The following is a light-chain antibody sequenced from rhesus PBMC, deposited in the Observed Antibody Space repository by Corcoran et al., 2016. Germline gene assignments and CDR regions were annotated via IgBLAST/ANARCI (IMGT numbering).Light chain of an antibody. CDR1: QSLLHSDGKTY. Sequence: DVVMTQSPLSLPITPGQPASISCRSSQSLLHSDGKTYLNWLHQKPGQPPRRLVYQDSNRESGVPDRFSGRGAGTDFTLKISRMEAEDVGVYYCMQGTHLPIFGQGTKVEIK. CDR2: QDS. CDR3: MQGTHLPI. J-gene: IGKJ2*01. V-gene: IGKV2S8*01.